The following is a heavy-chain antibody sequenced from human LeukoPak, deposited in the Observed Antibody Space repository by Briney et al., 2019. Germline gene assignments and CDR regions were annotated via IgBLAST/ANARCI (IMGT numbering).Heavy chain of an antibody. D-gene: IGHD6-19*01. CDR1: GGSISTYY. CDR2: IYYSGST. V-gene: IGHV4-59*01. J-gene: IGHJ5*02. CDR3: ARDSSGLNWFDL. Sequence: SETPSLTCTVSGGSISTYYWSWIWQPPGKGLEWIGYIYYSGSTNYNPSLKSRVTISVDTSKNQFSLKLSSVTAADTAVYYCARDSSGLNWFDLWGQGTLVTVSS.